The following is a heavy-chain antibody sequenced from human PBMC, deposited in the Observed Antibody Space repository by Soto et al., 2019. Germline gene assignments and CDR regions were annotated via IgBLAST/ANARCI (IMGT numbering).Heavy chain of an antibody. CDR3: TTGPSYHYDNWFDP. CDR1: GFTFSNAW. J-gene: IGHJ5*02. CDR2: IKSKTDGGTT. V-gene: IGHV3-15*07. Sequence: GGSLRLSCAASGFTFSNAWMNWVRQAPGKGLEWVGRIKSKTDGGTTDYAAPVKGRFTISRDDSKNTLYLQMNSLKTEDTAVYYCTTGPSYHYDNWFDPWGQGTLVTVSS. D-gene: IGHD5-12*01.